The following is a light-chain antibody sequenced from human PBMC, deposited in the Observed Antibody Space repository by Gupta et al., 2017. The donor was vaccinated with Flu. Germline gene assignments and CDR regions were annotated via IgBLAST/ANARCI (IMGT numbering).Light chain of an antibody. V-gene: IGKV3-20*01. CDR2: DAS. CDR1: QSVSSRS. Sequence: GTLSLSPGERATLSCRASQSVSSRSLAWYQQKPGQAPRLLIYDASSRATGIPDRFSGSGSGTDFTLTISRLEPEDFAVYYCQQYGSSPLTFGGGTKVEIK. J-gene: IGKJ4*01. CDR3: QQYGSSPLT.